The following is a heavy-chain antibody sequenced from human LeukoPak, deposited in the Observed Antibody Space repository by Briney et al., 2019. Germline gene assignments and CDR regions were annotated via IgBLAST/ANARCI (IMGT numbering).Heavy chain of an antibody. CDR1: GFNFRNYG. CDR2: VSDDGDKT. V-gene: IGHV3-23*01. Sequence: PGGSLRLSCVASGFNFRNYGMSWVRQAPGKGLEWVAAVSDDGDKTYYGDSVKGRFTVSRDNSKNTLYLQMSSLRAEDTAVYYCAGRTYYFDYWAREPWSPSPQ. J-gene: IGHJ4*02. D-gene: IGHD3-16*01. CDR3: AGRTYYFDY.